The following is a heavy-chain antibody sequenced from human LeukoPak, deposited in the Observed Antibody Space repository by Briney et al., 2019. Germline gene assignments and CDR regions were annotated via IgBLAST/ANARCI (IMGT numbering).Heavy chain of an antibody. CDR1: GYTFTNYY. CDR3: VRASITGTFDS. D-gene: IGHD1-20*01. J-gene: IGHJ4*02. V-gene: IGHV1-46*01. Sequence: ASVKVSCKSTGYTFTNYYMHWVRQAPGQGLEWMGIINPSGGSTTYPQKFQGRVTMTRNTSTSTVYMDLSSLRSDDTAIYYCVRASITGTFDSWGQGTLVTVSS. CDR2: INPSGGST.